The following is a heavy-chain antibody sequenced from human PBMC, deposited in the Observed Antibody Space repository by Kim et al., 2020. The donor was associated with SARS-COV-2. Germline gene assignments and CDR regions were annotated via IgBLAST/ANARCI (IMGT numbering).Heavy chain of an antibody. CDR2: INHRGST. J-gene: IGHJ5*02. D-gene: IGHD3-10*01. CDR1: GGSLSDYY. V-gene: IGHV4-34*01. Sequence: SETLSLTCAVYGGSLSDYYWSWIRQPPGKGLEWIGEINHRGSTNYNTSLNSRVTISLDTSKNQFSLILRSVTAADTAVYYCARGRAELWFGELFARWFDPWGQGTLVTVSS. CDR3: ARGRAELWFGELFARWFDP.